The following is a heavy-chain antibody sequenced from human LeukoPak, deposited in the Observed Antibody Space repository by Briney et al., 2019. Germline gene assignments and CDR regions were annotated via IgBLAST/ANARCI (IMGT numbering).Heavy chain of an antibody. CDR2: ISAYNGNT. Sequence: ASVKVSCKASGYTFTSYGISSVRQAPGQGLEWMGWISAYNGNTNYAQKLQGRVTMTTDTSTSTAYMELRSLRSDDTAVYYCARDLVTTGTTGYWGQGTLVTVSS. CDR3: ARDLVTTGTTGY. CDR1: GYTFTSYG. D-gene: IGHD1-1*01. V-gene: IGHV1-18*01. J-gene: IGHJ4*02.